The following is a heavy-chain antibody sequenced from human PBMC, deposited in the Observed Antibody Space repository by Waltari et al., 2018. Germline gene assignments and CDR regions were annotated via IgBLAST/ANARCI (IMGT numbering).Heavy chain of an antibody. CDR2: INAGNGNT. CDR3: ARAPLGGATTWFDP. CDR1: GYTFTSYA. D-gene: IGHD1-26*01. Sequence: QVQLVQSGAEVKKPGASVKVSCKASGYTFTSYAMHWVRQAPGQRLEWMGWINAGNGNTKYSQKFQGRVTITRDTSASTAYMELSSLRSEDTAVYYCARAPLGGATTWFDPWGQGTLVIVSS. V-gene: IGHV1-3*01. J-gene: IGHJ5*02.